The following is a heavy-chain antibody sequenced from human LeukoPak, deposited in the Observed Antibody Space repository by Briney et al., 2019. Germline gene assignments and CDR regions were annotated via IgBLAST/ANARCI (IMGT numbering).Heavy chain of an antibody. V-gene: IGHV3-48*03. CDR2: ISSSGSTI. J-gene: IGHJ6*04. D-gene: IGHD2-2*01. Sequence: GGSLRLSCAASGFTFSSYEMNWVRQAPGKGLEWVSYISSSGSTIYYADSVKGRFTISRDNAKNSLYLQMNSLRPEDTAVYYCARIFREYCSSTSCYWPNYYYYGMDVWGKGTTVTVSS. CDR3: ARIFREYCSSTSCYWPNYYYYGMDV. CDR1: GFTFSSYE.